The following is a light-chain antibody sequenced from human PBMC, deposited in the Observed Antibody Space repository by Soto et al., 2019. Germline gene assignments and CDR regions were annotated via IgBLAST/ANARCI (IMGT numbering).Light chain of an antibody. V-gene: IGLV2-14*01. Sequence: QSLVTQPASVSGSPGQSVTISCTGSINDIRTYEYVSWHQHHPGRAPKLIIFGVNDRPSGISDRFSGSKSGNTASLTIFGLQLEEEAVYYCSSYTTGSTLPWVFGTGTKVTVL. CDR3: SSYTTGSTLPWV. CDR2: GVN. J-gene: IGLJ1*01. CDR1: INDIRTYEY.